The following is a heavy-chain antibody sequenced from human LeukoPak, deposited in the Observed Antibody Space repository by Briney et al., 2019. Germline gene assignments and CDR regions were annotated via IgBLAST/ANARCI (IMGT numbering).Heavy chain of an antibody. CDR2: IDPSDSYT. J-gene: IGHJ4*02. CDR1: GYSFTSYW. D-gene: IGHD6-19*01. CDR3: ARPLRSSGWPGVDY. Sequence: GESLKISCKGSGYSFTSYWISWVRQMPGKGLEWMGRIDPSDSYTNYSPSFQGHVTISADTSISTAYLQWSSPKASDTAMYYCARPLRSSGWPGVDYWGQGTLVTVSS. V-gene: IGHV5-10-1*01.